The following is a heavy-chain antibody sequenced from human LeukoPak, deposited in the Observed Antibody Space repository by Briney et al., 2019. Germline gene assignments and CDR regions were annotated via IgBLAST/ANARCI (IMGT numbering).Heavy chain of an antibody. CDR2: ISPGGGTT. J-gene: IGHJ4*02. Sequence: GGSLRLSCAVSGFAFGSEAMSWVRQSPARGLEWVASISPGGGTTYYADYVKGRFTISRDNSKNTLYLQMNSLRAEDTAVYYCARVRLGDSSTYYYPYFDYWGQGTLVTVSS. CDR1: GFAFGSEA. CDR3: ARVRLGDSSTYYYPYFDY. V-gene: IGHV3-23*01. D-gene: IGHD3-22*01.